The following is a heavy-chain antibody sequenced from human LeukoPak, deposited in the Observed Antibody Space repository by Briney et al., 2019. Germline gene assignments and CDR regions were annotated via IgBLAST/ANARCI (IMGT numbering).Heavy chain of an antibody. CDR2: ISGSGGST. CDR1: GFTFSSYA. D-gene: IGHD3-9*01. V-gene: IGHV3-23*01. Sequence: GGSLRLSCAASGFTFSSYAMIWVRQAPGKGLEGVSAISGSGGSTYYAASVKGRFTISRDNSKNTLYLQMNSLRAEDTAVYYCAKDRYFDWSFDYWGQGTLVTVSS. J-gene: IGHJ4*02. CDR3: AKDRYFDWSFDY.